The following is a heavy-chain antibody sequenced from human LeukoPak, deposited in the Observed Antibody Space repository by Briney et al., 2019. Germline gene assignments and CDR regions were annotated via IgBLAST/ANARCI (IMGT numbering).Heavy chain of an antibody. CDR2: IYSGGST. Sequence: PGGSLRLSCAASGFTVSSNYMSWVRQAPGKGLEWVSVIYSGGSTYYVDSVEGRFTISRDNSKNTLYLQMNSLRAEDTAVYYCARDETPYGSLDYWGQGTLVTVSS. CDR3: ARDETPYGSLDY. V-gene: IGHV3-53*01. D-gene: IGHD3-10*01. CDR1: GFTVSSNY. J-gene: IGHJ4*02.